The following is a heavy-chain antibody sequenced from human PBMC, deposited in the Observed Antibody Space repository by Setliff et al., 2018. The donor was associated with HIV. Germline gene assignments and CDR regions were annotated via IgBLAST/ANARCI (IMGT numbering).Heavy chain of an antibody. V-gene: IGHV1-2*06. J-gene: IGHJ6*03. CDR2: INPNNGDT. D-gene: IGHD5-12*01. CDR3: AGEFGAGIRQIVAGEFYYMDV. CDR1: GYTFTAYY. Sequence: ASVKVSCKASGYTFTAYYLHWVRQAPGQGLEWMGRINPNNGDTNCAQKFQGRVTMTRDTSISTAYMELSRLRSDDTAVYYCAGEFGAGIRQIVAGEFYYMDVWGKGTTVTVSS.